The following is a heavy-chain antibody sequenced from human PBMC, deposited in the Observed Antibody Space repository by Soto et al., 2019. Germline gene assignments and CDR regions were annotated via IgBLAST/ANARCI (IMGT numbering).Heavy chain of an antibody. D-gene: IGHD6-13*01. Sequence: SQTLSLTCAISGDSVSSNSAAWNWIRQSPSRGLEWLRRTYYRSKWYNDYAVSVKSRITINPDTSKNQFSLQLNSVTPEDTAVYYCAREVAPPGYSSSCFDYWGQGTLVTVSS. J-gene: IGHJ4*02. V-gene: IGHV6-1*01. CDR3: AREVAPPGYSSSCFDY. CDR2: TYYRSKWYN. CDR1: GDSVSSNSAA.